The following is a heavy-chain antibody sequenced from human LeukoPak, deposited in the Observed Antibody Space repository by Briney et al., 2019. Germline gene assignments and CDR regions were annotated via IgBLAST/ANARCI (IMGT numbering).Heavy chain of an antibody. CDR2: ISRSSSYT. Sequence: GGSLRLSCAASGFTFSSYSMNWVRQAPGKGLEWVSSISRSSSYTYYADSVKGRFTISRDNAKKSLYLQMNSLRAEDTAVYYCARGGSMVTNSVGYWGQGTLVTVSS. V-gene: IGHV3-21*01. CDR3: ARGGSMVTNSVGY. D-gene: IGHD4-17*01. CDR1: GFTFSSYS. J-gene: IGHJ4*02.